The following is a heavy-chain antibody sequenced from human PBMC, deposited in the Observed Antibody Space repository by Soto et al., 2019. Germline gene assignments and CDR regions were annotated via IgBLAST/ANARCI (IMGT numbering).Heavy chain of an antibody. CDR1: GFTFSSYG. V-gene: IGHV3-33*01. CDR3: ARDYGGNWFDP. CDR2: IWYDGSNK. Sequence: GVSLRLSCAASGFTFSSYGMHWVRQAPGKGLGWVAVIWYDGSNKYYADSVKGRFTISRDNSKNTLYLQMNSLRAEDTAVYYCARDYGGNWFDPWGQGTLVTVSS. J-gene: IGHJ5*02. D-gene: IGHD3-10*01.